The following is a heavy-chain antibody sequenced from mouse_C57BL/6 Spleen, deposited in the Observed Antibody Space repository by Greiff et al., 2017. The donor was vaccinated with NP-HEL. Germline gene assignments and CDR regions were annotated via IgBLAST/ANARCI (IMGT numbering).Heavy chain of an antibody. D-gene: IGHD2-12*01. CDR3: ARYDVGYAMDY. J-gene: IGHJ4*01. CDR2: ISSGGSYT. V-gene: IGHV5-6*01. Sequence: EVQRVESGGDLVKPGGSLKLSCAASGFTFSSYGMSWVRQTPDKRLEWVATISSGGSYTYYPDSVKGRITIARDNAKNTLYLQMSSLKSEDTAMYYCARYDVGYAMDYWGQGTSVTVSS. CDR1: GFTFSSYG.